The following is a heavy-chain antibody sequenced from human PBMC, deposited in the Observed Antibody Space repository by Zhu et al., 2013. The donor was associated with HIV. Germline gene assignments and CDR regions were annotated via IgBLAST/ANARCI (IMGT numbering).Heavy chain of an antibody. CDR3: AGPLNDFWSGLGY. Sequence: RQAPGQGLEWMGWINPNSGGTSYPQKFHGRVTMTRDTSISTAYLEVSRLRSDDTAVYYCAGPLNDFWSGLGYWGQGTLVTVSS. J-gene: IGHJ4*02. D-gene: IGHD3-3*01. CDR2: INPNSGGT. V-gene: IGHV1-2*02.